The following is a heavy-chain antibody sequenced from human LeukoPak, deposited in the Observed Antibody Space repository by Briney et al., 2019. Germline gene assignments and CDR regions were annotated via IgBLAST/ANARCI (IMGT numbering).Heavy chain of an antibody. J-gene: IGHJ4*02. CDR1: GFTVSSNY. V-gene: IGHV3-53*01. D-gene: IGHD3-9*01. CDR3: AREILLRYFDW. CDR2: IYSDGST. Sequence: GGSLRLSCAASGFTVSSNYMSWVRQAPGKGLEWVSVIYSDGSTYYADSVKGRFTISRDNFKNTLYFQMNSLRAEDTAVYFCAREILLRYFDWWVQGTLVTVSS.